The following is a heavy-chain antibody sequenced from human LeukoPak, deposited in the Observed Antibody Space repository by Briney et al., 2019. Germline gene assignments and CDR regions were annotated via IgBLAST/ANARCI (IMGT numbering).Heavy chain of an antibody. CDR1: GFTFSSYW. CDR2: INSDGSST. CDR3: ARTIRSTTGGATFVY. D-gene: IGHD1-26*01. J-gene: IGHJ4*02. V-gene: IGHV3-74*01. Sequence: PGGSLRLSCAASGFTFSSYWMHWVRQAPGKGLVWVSRINSDGSSTSYADSVKGRFTISRDNAKNSLYLQMNSLRAEDTAVYYCARTIRSTTGGATFVYWGQGTLVTVSS.